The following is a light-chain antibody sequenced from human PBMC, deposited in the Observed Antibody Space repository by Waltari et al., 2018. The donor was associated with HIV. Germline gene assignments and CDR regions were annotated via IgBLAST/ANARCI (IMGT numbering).Light chain of an antibody. Sequence: QSALTQPASVSGSPGQSITISCSRTGSPVGGYNYLSWYQQRPGAAPKLLIYEVRNRPSGISSRFSGSKSGNTASLTISGLQAEDEADYYCSSYTDTTTLGVVFGGGTKLTVL. V-gene: IGLV2-14*01. CDR1: GSPVGGYNY. CDR2: EVR. J-gene: IGLJ2*01. CDR3: SSYTDTTTLGVV.